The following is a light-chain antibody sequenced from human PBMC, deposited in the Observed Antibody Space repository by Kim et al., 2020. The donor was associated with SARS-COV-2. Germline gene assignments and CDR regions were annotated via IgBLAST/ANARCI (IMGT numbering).Light chain of an antibody. V-gene: IGKV3D-15*01. J-gene: IGKJ2*01. CDR3: QQYDKWPYT. Sequence: EILMTQSPATLSASPGEGATLSCRASQGVSSNLAWYQQKPGQAPRLLIYGASTRATGIPARFSGSWSGTEFTLTISSLQSEDFAVYYCQQYDKWPYTFGGGTKLEI. CDR1: QGVSSN. CDR2: GAS.